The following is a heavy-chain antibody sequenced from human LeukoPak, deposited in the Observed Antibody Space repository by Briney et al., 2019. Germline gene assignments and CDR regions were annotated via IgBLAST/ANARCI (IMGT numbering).Heavy chain of an antibody. CDR1: GGSFSGYY. J-gene: IGHJ4*02. V-gene: IGHV4-34*01. Sequence: SETLSLTCAVFGGSFSGYYWTWTRLPPGKGLGWIGEIDHSGSTNCNPSLKSRVTISVDTSKNQLSLKLRSVTAADTAIYYCARGWLSGSSLYWGQGSLVTVSS. CDR3: ARGWLSGSSLY. CDR2: IDHSGST. D-gene: IGHD1-26*01.